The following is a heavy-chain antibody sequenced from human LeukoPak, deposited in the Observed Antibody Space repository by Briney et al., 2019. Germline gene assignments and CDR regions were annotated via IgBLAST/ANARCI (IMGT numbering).Heavy chain of an antibody. D-gene: IGHD2-21*01. Sequence: GGSLRLSCAASGFTFDDYAMHWVRPAPGKGLEWVSLISGDGGSTYYADSVKGRFTISRDNSKNSLYLQMNSLRTEDTALYYCAKVMWHPQGYYYYGMDVWGQGTTVTVSS. V-gene: IGHV3-43*02. CDR2: ISGDGGST. CDR1: GFTFDDYA. CDR3: AKVMWHPQGYYYYGMDV. J-gene: IGHJ6*02.